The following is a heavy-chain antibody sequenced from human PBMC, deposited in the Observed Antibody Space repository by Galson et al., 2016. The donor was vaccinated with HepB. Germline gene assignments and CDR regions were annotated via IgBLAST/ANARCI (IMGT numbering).Heavy chain of an antibody. CDR2: VHYSGIT. J-gene: IGHJ4*02. Sequence: ETLSLTCAVSGASISGHYWSWIRQPPGKGLEWIGYVHYSGITNYNPSLKSRVSISIDTSKTHFSLRLTSLTVADTAIYYCARDGRAWVGLDVWGQGTLVTVSS. D-gene: IGHD3/OR15-3a*01. CDR3: ARDGRAWVGLDV. V-gene: IGHV4-59*11. CDR1: GASISGHY.